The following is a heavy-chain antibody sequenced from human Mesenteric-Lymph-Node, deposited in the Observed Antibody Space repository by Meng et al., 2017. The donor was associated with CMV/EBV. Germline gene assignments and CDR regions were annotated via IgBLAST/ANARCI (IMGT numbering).Heavy chain of an antibody. Sequence: TVSGGSMNSNTYYWGWIRQPPGKGLEYIGSIYYSGSTYYNPSLKSRVTMSVDMSLNQFSLNLNSVTAADSAVYYCARFRGGLFYFDSWGQGTLVTVSS. CDR2: IYYSGST. D-gene: IGHD3-10*01. V-gene: IGHV4-39*01. CDR3: ARFRGGLFYFDS. J-gene: IGHJ4*02. CDR1: GGSMNSNTYY.